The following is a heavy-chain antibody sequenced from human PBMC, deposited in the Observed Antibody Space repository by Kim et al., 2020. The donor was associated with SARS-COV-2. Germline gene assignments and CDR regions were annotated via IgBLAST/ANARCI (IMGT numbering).Heavy chain of an antibody. V-gene: IGHV7-4-1*02. CDR1: GYTFTSYA. Sequence: ASVKVSCKASGYTFTSYAMNWVRQAPGHGLEWMGWINTNTGNPTYAQGFTGRFVFSLDTSVSTAYLQISSLKAEDTAVYYCARMYYDFWSGYYISRLFDPWGQGTLVTVSS. CDR3: ARMYYDFWSGYYISRLFDP. J-gene: IGHJ5*02. D-gene: IGHD3-3*01. CDR2: INTNTGNP.